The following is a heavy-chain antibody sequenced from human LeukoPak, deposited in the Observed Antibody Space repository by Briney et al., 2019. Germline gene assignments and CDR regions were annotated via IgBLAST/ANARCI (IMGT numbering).Heavy chain of an antibody. V-gene: IGHV1-46*01. CDR2: INPSGGST. CDR3: TRDRFYIGSTGGAFDI. D-gene: IGHD1-26*01. CDR1: GYTFTSYY. J-gene: IGHJ3*02. Sequence: ASVKVSCKASGYTFTSYYMHWVRQAPGQGLEWMGIINPSGGSTSYAQKFQGRVTMTRDMSTSTVYMELSSLRSEDTAVYYCTRDRFYIGSTGGAFDIWGQGTMVIVSS.